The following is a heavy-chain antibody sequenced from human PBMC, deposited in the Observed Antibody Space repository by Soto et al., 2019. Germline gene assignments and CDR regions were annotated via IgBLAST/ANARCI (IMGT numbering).Heavy chain of an antibody. V-gene: IGHV3-21*06. CDR2: ISTGGTYL. CDR1: GFSFRTHT. Sequence: GGSLRLSCVASGFSFRTHTLVWVRQAPGKGLEWVSYISTGGTYLEYAHSVKGRFTISRDDAADSVFLQMNSLKGDDTAVYYCVKGGEDITSPYGMDVWGQGPTVTVSS. CDR3: VKGGEDITSPYGMDV. D-gene: IGHD2-2*01. J-gene: IGHJ6*02.